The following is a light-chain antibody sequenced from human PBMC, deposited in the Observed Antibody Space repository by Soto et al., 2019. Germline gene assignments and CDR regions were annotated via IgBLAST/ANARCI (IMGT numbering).Light chain of an antibody. J-gene: IGKJ1*01. V-gene: IGKV3-15*01. CDR3: QQYNNWPRT. CDR2: GAS. CDR1: QSVGSK. Sequence: IVMTQSPATMSVSPGEKATLSCRASQSVGSKLAWYWQKPGQSPRLLIYGASTRATGVPARFSGGGSGTEFTLTISSLQSEGFAIYYCQQYNNWPRTFGQGTKV.